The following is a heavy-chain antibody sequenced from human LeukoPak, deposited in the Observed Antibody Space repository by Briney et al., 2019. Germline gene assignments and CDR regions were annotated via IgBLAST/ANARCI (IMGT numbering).Heavy chain of an antibody. CDR3: AKDRVLRYFDWLPDYYYYGMDV. Sequence: GGSLRLSCAASGFTFSDYYMSWIRQAPGKGLEWVSAISGSGGSTYYADSVKGRFTISRDNSKNTLYLQMNSLRAEDTAVHYCAKDRVLRYFDWLPDYYYYGMDVWGKGTTVTVSS. CDR2: ISGSGGST. D-gene: IGHD3-9*01. V-gene: IGHV3-23*01. J-gene: IGHJ6*04. CDR1: GFTFSDYY.